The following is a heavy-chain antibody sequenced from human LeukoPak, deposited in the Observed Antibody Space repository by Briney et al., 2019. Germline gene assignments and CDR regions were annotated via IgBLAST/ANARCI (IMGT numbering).Heavy chain of an antibody. Sequence: ASVKVSCKASGGTFSSYAISWVRQAPGQGLEWMGGIITIFGTANYAQKFQGRVTITADKSTSTAYMELSSLRSEDTAIYYCAKGGHDYNPFYCWGQGTLVTVSS. J-gene: IGHJ4*02. D-gene: IGHD4-11*01. CDR3: AKGGHDYNPFYC. V-gene: IGHV1-69*06. CDR2: IITIFGTA. CDR1: GGTFSSYA.